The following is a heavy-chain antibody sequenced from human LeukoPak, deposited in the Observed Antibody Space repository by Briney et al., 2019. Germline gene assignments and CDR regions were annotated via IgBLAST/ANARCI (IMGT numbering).Heavy chain of an antibody. J-gene: IGHJ3*02. CDR3: ARDVVVVPAASAXAFDI. D-gene: IGHD2-2*01. Sequence: GGSLRLSCAASGFTFSSYSMNWVRQAPGKGLKWVSSISXSSSYIYYADSVKGRFTISRDNAKNSLYLQMNSLRADDTAVYNCARDVVVVPAASAXAFDIWGQGTMVTVSS. CDR2: ISXSSSYI. V-gene: IGHV3-21*04. CDR1: GFTFSSYS.